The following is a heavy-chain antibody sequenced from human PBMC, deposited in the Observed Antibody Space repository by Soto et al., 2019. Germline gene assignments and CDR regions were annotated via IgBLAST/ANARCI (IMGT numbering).Heavy chain of an antibody. CDR2: IFAGGRT. Sequence: EVQLVESGGDLIQPGGSLRLSCAASGLSVSTNYMTWVRQAPGKGLEWVSLIFAGGRTYYADSVKGRFTISRDNSKNTLYLQMNSLSAEDTGVYYCARERIAAGGTHDAIDIWGQGTMVTASS. CDR1: GLSVSTNY. J-gene: IGHJ3*02. D-gene: IGHD6-13*01. CDR3: ARERIAAGGTHDAIDI. V-gene: IGHV3-53*01.